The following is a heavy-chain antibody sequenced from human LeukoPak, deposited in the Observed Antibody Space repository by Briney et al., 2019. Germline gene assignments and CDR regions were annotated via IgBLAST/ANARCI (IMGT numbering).Heavy chain of an antibody. D-gene: IGHD2-21*02. CDR2: IVAIFGTG. V-gene: IGHV1-69*13. CDR3: ATELAYCGGDCYSGFDY. J-gene: IGHJ4*02. Sequence: SVKVSCKASGGTFSSYAISWVRQAPGQGVEWMGGIVAIFGTGNYAQKFQGRVTITPDESTSTAYMELSSLRSEDTAVYYCATELAYCGGDCYSGFDYWGQGTLVTVSS. CDR1: GGTFSSYA.